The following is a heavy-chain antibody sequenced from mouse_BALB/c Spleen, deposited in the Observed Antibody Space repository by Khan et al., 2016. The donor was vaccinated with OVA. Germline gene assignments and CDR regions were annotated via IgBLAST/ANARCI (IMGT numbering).Heavy chain of an antibody. V-gene: IGHV3-2*02. D-gene: IGHD2-14*01. CDR1: GYSITSDYA. Sequence: EVQLVESGPGLVKPSQSLSLTCTVTGYSITSDYAWNWIRQFPRNKLEWMGYISYSGSTRYNPSLKSRISLTRDTSKNQFFLQLNSVTTEDTATYFCARSGYEAWFAYWGQGTLVTVSA. CDR3: ARSGYEAWFAY. CDR2: ISYSGST. J-gene: IGHJ3*01.